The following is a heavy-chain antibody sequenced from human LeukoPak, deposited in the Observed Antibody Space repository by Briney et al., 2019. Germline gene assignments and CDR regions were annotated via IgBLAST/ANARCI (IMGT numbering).Heavy chain of an antibody. CDR2: ISYDGSNK. CDR1: GFIVSSNY. CDR3: ARYFGPNGYWEYYFDY. J-gene: IGHJ4*02. V-gene: IGHV3-30-3*01. D-gene: IGHD3-22*01. Sequence: GGSLRLSCAVSGFIVSSNYMSWVRQAPGKGLEWVAVISYDGSNKYYADSVKGRFTISRDNSKNTVYLQMNSLRAEDTAVYYCARYFGPNGYWEYYFDYWGQGTLVTVSS.